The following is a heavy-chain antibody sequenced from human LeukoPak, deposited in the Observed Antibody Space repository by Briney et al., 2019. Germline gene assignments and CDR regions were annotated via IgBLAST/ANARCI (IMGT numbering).Heavy chain of an antibody. D-gene: IGHD2-2*01. CDR2: IIPIFGTA. J-gene: IGHJ3*02. CDR1: GGTFSSYA. V-gene: IGHV1-69*05. Sequence: ALVKVSCKASGGTFSSYAISWVRQAPGQGLEWMGGIIPIFGTANYAQKFQGRVTITTDESTSTAYMELSSLRSEDTAVYYCARVLGYCSSTSCYQGNDAFDIWGQGTMVTVSS. CDR3: ARVLGYCSSTSCYQGNDAFDI.